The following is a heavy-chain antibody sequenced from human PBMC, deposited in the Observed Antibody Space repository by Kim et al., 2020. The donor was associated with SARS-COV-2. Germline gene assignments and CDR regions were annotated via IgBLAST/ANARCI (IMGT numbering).Heavy chain of an antibody. CDR1: GFSFSCCA. CDR2: ISHDGTSS. Sequence: GGYLRLSCVASGFSFSCCAMTWVRQVPGKGPEWVSSISHDGTSSHYANSVRGRFTISRDDSKNTLYLQLNSLRGDDTDLYYCAKDVWDYSGMDVWGQGTT. D-gene: IGHD1-26*01. CDR3: AKDVWDYSGMDV. J-gene: IGHJ6*02. V-gene: IGHV3-23*01.